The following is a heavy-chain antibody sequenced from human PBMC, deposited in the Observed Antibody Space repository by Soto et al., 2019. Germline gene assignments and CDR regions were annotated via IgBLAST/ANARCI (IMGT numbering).Heavy chain of an antibody. J-gene: IGHJ3*02. Sequence: GGSLRLSCAASGFTFSSYWMSWVRQAPGKGLEWVANIKQDGSEKYYVDSVKGRFTISRDNAKNSLYLQMNSLRAEDTAVYYCAREILLYNWNEGAFDIWGQGTMVTVSS. V-gene: IGHV3-7*01. CDR2: IKQDGSEK. CDR3: AREILLYNWNEGAFDI. CDR1: GFTFSSYW. D-gene: IGHD1-1*01.